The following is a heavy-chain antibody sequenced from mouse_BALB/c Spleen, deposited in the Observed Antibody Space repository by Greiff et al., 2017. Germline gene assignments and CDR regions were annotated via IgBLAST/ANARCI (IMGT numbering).Heavy chain of an antibody. Sequence: EVKLLESGPGLVKPSPSLSLTCTVTGYSFTSDYAWNWIRQLPGNQLGWLGYISYSGSTNYNPSLKSRTSITRDTSKNQVYLQLSSVTTEDTATYYCARYANYCAMDYWGQGTTVTVSS. CDR1: GYSFTSDYA. CDR2: ISYSGST. V-gene: IGHV3-2*02. CDR3: ARYANYCAMDY. J-gene: IGHJ4*01.